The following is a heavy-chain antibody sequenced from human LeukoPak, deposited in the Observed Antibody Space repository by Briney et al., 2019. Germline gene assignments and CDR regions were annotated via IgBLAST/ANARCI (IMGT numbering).Heavy chain of an antibody. CDR3: ARGDSSGTTEYFHH. Sequence: GESLKISCKGSGYIFTNYWIGWMRQMPGKGLEWMGIIFPGDSDTRYSPSFQGQVTISVDKSINTAFLQWSNLKASDTAMYYCARGDSSGTTEYFHHWGQGTLVTVSS. V-gene: IGHV5-51*01. CDR2: IFPGDSDT. D-gene: IGHD3-22*01. J-gene: IGHJ1*01. CDR1: GYIFTNYW.